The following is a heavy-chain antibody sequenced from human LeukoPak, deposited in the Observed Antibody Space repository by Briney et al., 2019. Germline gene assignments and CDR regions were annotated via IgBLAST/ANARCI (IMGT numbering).Heavy chain of an antibody. CDR2: IHYSGAT. CDR3: ARYSFPAVRSFDY. V-gene: IGHV4-39*01. Sequence: KPSETLFLTCTVSGGSISSGTYFWAWIRQPPGKGLEWIATIHYSGATYYSPSLKSRVTMSVDTSKNQFSLKLTSVTAADTAVYYCARYSFPAVRSFDYWGQGTLVAVSS. J-gene: IGHJ4*02. CDR1: GGSISSGTYF. D-gene: IGHD1-1*01.